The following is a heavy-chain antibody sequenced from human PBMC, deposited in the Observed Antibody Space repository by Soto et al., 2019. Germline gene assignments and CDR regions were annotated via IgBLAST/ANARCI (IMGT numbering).Heavy chain of an antibody. D-gene: IGHD4-17*01. V-gene: IGHV1-69*13. CDR1: GGGFSTYA. J-gene: IGHJ4*02. CDR2: ITPIFDTT. CDR3: ATGGTTVTSRFDS. Sequence: SVKVSCKASGGGFSTYAITWVRQAPGQGLEWMGGITPIFDTTNYAQKFQGRVTITADESTTTVRMELTSLTSEDTAVYYCATGGTTVTSRFDSWGQGTLVTVSS.